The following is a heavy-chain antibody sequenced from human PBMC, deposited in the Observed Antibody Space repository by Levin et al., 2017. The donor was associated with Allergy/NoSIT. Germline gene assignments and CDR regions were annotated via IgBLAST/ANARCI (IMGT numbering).Heavy chain of an antibody. CDR1: GFTFSSYA. J-gene: IGHJ4*02. CDR3: AKAPCSGGSCYRYYFDY. D-gene: IGHD2-15*01. V-gene: IGHV3-23*01. Sequence: PGGSLRLSCAASGFTFSSYAMSWVRQAPGKGLEWVSAISGSGGSTYYADSVKGRFTISRDNSKNTLYLQMNSLRAEDTAVYYCAKAPCSGGSCYRYYFDYWGQGTLVTVSS. CDR2: ISGSGGST.